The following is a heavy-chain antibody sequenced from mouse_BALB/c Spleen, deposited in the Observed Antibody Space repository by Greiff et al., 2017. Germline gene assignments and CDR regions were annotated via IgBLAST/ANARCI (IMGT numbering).Heavy chain of an antibody. CDR1: GFSLTSYG. J-gene: IGHJ3*01. CDR3: ARDGNYEGTLFAY. D-gene: IGHD2-4*01. CDR2: IWAGGST. Sequence: QVQLKESGPGLVAPSQSLSITCTVSGFSLTSYGVHWVRQPPGKGLEWLGVIWAGGSTNYNSALMSRLSISKNNSKSQVFLKMNSLQTDDTAMYYCARDGNYEGTLFAYWGQGTLVTVSA. V-gene: IGHV2-9*02.